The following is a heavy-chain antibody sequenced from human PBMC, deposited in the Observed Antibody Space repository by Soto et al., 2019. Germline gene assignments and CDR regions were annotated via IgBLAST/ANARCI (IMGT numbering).Heavy chain of an antibody. CDR1: CGSFSGYY. D-gene: IGHD2-8*02. CDR2: INHSGST. V-gene: IGHV4-34*01. Sequence: SETLSLTCAVYCGSFSGYYWSWIRQPPGKGLEWIGEINHSGSTNYNPSLKSRVTISVDTSKNQFSLKLSSVTAADTAVYYCARGRVLVVRGRGWFDPWGQGTLVTVSS. J-gene: IGHJ5*02. CDR3: ARGRVLVVRGRGWFDP.